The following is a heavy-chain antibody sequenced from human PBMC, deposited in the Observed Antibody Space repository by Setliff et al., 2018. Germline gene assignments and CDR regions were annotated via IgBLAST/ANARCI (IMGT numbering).Heavy chain of an antibody. CDR3: ARDLGHGGDSDY. CDR2: IGHTGSI. Sequence: SEPLSLTCTVSGYSISSGYIWGWIRQPPGKGLEWVGNIGHTGSINYNPSLKSRLTISRDTSKNQVSLKLNSVTATDTAVYYCARDLGHGGDSDYWGQGILVTVSS. V-gene: IGHV4-38-2*02. J-gene: IGHJ4*02. D-gene: IGHD2-21*02. CDR1: GYSISSGYI.